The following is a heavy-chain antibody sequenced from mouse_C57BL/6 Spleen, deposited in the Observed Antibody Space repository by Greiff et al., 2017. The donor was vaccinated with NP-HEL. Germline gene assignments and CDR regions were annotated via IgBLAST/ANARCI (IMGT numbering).Heavy chain of an antibody. Sequence: EVKLVESGGGLVKPGGSLKLSCAASGFTFSDYGMHWVRQAPEKGLEWVAYISSGSSTIYYADTVKGRFTISRDNAKNTLFLQMTSLRSEDTAMYYCARPLYYGSSIFAYWGQGTLVTVSA. V-gene: IGHV5-17*01. J-gene: IGHJ3*01. CDR1: GFTFSDYG. CDR3: ARPLYYGSSIFAY. D-gene: IGHD1-1*01. CDR2: ISSGSSTI.